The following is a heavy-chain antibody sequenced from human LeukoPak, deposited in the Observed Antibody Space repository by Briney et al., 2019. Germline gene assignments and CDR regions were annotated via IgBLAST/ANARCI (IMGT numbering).Heavy chain of an antibody. CDR2: IYYSGST. CDR3: ARTYGRYYFDY. J-gene: IGHJ4*02. D-gene: IGHD3-10*01. Sequence: SETLSLTCTVSGGSISSYYWSWIRQPPGKGLEWIGHIYYSGSTNYNPSLKSRVTISVDTSKNQFSLKLSSVTAADTAVYYCARTYGRYYFDYWGQGTLVTVSS. CDR1: GGSISSYY. V-gene: IGHV4-59*01.